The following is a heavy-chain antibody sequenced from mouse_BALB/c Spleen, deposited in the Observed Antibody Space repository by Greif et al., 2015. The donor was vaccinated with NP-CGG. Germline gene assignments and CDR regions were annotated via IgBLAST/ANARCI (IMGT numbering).Heavy chain of an antibody. CDR3: ARGDYDVWYFDV. CDR2: IDPANGNT. J-gene: IGHJ1*01. CDR1: GFNIKDTY. V-gene: IGHV14-3*02. D-gene: IGHD2-4*01. Sequence: VQLQQSGAELVKPGASVKLSCTASGFNIKDTYMHWVKQRPEQGLEWIGRIDPANGNTKYDPKFQGKATITADTSSNTAYLQLSSLTSEDTAVYYCARGDYDVWYFDVWGAGTTVTVSS.